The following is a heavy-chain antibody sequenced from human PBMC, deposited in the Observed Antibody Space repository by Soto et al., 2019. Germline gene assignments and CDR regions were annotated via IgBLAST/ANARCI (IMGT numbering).Heavy chain of an antibody. Sequence: ASVKVSCKASGYTFITYYRHWVRQAPGQGLEWMGIINPSGGGTSYAQKFQGRVTMTRDTSTSTVYMELTSLRSEDTAVYYCARDMARPLYRVVHQYYYGLDGWDKGTTLT. D-gene: IGHD3-3*01. V-gene: IGHV1-46*01. J-gene: IGHJ6*04. CDR1: GYTFITYY. CDR2: INPSGGGT. CDR3: ARDMARPLYRVVHQYYYGLDG.